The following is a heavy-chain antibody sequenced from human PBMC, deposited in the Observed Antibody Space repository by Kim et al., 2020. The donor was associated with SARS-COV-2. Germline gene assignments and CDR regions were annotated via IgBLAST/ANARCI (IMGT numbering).Heavy chain of an antibody. D-gene: IGHD1-26*01. CDR1: GYIVTDYW. V-gene: IGHV1-2*06. J-gene: IGHJ4*02. CDR2: VDPARGAT. Sequence: ASVKVSCKASGYIVTDYWLYWVRQAPGQGFEWVGRVDPARGATKYAQKFQGRVTMTRDASMNTVHMQLSRLTSDDTAVYYCAKKGGATTRDYWGPGTLVTVSS. CDR3: AKKGGATTRDY.